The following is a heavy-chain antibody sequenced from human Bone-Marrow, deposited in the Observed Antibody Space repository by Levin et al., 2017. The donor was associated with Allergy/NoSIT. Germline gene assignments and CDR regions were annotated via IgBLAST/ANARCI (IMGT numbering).Heavy chain of an antibody. CDR3: ARHGDDCSSTSCYHWFDP. D-gene: IGHD2-2*01. CDR1: GYSFTSYW. V-gene: IGHV5-51*01. J-gene: IGHJ5*02. Sequence: RGESLKISCKGSGYSFTSYWIGWVRQMPGKGLEWMGIIYPGDSDTRYSPSFQGQVTISADKSISTAYLQWSSLKASDTAMYYCARHGDDCSSTSCYHWFDPWGQGTLVTVSS. CDR2: IYPGDSDT.